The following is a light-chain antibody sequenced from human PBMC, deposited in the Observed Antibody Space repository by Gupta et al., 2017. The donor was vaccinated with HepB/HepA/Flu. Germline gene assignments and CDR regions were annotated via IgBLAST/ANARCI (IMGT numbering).Light chain of an antibody. CDR2: EVD. CDR1: SSDIGSYNR. Sequence: QSALTQPPSVSGSPGQSVTISCTGTSSDIGSYNRVSWYQQSPGTAPNLIIYEVDNRPSGVPDRFSGSKSGNTASLTISGLQTEDEADYYCSSYTTSSTYVFGSGTKVTVL. J-gene: IGLJ1*01. V-gene: IGLV2-18*02. CDR3: SSYTTSSTYV.